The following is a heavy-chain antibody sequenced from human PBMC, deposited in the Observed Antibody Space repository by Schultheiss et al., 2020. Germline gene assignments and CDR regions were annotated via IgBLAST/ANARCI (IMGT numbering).Heavy chain of an antibody. D-gene: IGHD5-18*01. CDR3: ARGGGEDQQLWGGGRVWAEHY. Sequence: SQTLSLTCTVSGGSISSGSYYWSWIRQPAGKGLEWIGRIYTSGSTNYNPSLKSRVTISVDTSKNQFSLKLSSVTAADTAVYYCARGGGEDQQLWGGGRVWAEHYWGQGTLVTVSS. V-gene: IGHV4-61*02. J-gene: IGHJ4*02. CDR1: GGSISSGSYY. CDR2: IYTSGST.